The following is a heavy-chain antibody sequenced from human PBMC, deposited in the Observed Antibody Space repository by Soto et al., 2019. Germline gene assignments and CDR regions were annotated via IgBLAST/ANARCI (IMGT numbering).Heavy chain of an antibody. CDR3: ARDWMIGGQWQNFDY. Sequence: ASVKVSCKASGYTFTSYGISWVRQAPGQGLEWMGWISAYNGNTNYAQKLQGRVTMTTDTSTSTAYMELRSLRSDDTAVYYCARDWMIGGQWQNFDYWGQGTLVTVSS. J-gene: IGHJ4*02. CDR1: GYTFTSYG. CDR2: ISAYNGNT. D-gene: IGHD6-19*01. V-gene: IGHV1-18*01.